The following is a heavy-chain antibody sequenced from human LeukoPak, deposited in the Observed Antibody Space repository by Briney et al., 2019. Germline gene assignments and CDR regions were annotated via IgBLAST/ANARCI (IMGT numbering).Heavy chain of an antibody. CDR1: GFTFDDYT. J-gene: IGHJ4*02. Sequence: GGSLRLSCAASGFTFDDYTMHWVRQAPGKGLEWVSLISWDGGGTYYADSVKVRFTISRDNAKNRLYLQMNSLRAEDTAVYYCASEGYCSGGSCRKYSFDYWGQGTLVTVSS. CDR3: ASEGYCSGGSCRKYSFDY. CDR2: ISWDGGGT. D-gene: IGHD2-15*01. V-gene: IGHV3-43*01.